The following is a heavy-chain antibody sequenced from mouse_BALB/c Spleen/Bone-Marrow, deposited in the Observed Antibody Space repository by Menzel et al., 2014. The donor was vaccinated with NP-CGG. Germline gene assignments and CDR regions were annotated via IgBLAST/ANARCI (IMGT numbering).Heavy chain of an antibody. CDR1: GYMFTSFW. Sequence: VQGVESGAELVRPGASVKLSCKASGYMFTSFWMNWVKQRPGQGLEWIGNISPSDGYTNYNQKFKDKATLTVDKSSSTAYMQLSSPTSEDSAVYYCLRAGTMTTTWVDYWGQGTTLTVSS. V-gene: IGHV1-69*02. CDR3: LRAGTMTTTWVDY. CDR2: ISPSDGYT. J-gene: IGHJ2*01. D-gene: IGHD2-4*01.